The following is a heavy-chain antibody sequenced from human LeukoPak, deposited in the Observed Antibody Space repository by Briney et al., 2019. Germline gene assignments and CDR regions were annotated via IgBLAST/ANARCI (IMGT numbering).Heavy chain of an antibody. V-gene: IGHV3-48*01. Sequence: PGGSLRLSCAASGFTFSSYSMNWVRQAPGKGLEWVSYISSSSSTIYYADSVKGRFTISRDNAKNSLYLQMNSLRAEDTAVYYCARTGDNTGVYMDVWGKGTTVTVSS. CDR3: ARTGDNTGVYMDV. J-gene: IGHJ6*03. CDR1: GFTFSSYS. D-gene: IGHD1-1*01. CDR2: ISSSSSTI.